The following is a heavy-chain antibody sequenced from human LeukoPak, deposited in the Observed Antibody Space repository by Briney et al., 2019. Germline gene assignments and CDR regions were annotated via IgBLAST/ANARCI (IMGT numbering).Heavy chain of an antibody. Sequence: TSETRSLTCTVSGGSISNYYWSWIRQPPGKGLEWIGYIYNSGHTNYNPSLKSRVTISEDTSKNQLSLKLSSVTAADTAVYYCARAAVTTSRYFQHWGQGTLVTVSS. CDR1: GGSISNYY. J-gene: IGHJ1*01. CDR3: ARAAVTTSRYFQH. V-gene: IGHV4-59*01. CDR2: IYNSGHT. D-gene: IGHD4-17*01.